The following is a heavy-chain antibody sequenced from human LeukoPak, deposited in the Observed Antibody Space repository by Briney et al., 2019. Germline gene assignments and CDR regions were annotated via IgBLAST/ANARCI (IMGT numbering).Heavy chain of an antibody. Sequence: GGSLRLSCAASGFTFGTYSMNWVRQAPGKGLEWVSYISSSSSTIYYADSVKGRFTISRDNSKNTLYLQMNSLRAEDTAVYYCAKSTGWYSSSWYLTSWGQGTLVTVSS. D-gene: IGHD6-13*01. J-gene: IGHJ5*02. CDR3: AKSTGWYSSSWYLTS. CDR1: GFTFGTYS. V-gene: IGHV3-48*01. CDR2: ISSSSSTI.